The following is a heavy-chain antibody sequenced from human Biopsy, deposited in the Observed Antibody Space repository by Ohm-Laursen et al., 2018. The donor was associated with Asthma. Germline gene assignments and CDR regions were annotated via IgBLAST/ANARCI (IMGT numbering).Heavy chain of an antibody. CDR2: INAGNGNT. CDR1: GYTFINYA. Sequence: ASVKVSCKASGYTFINYAIHWVRQAPGQRLEWMGWINAGNGNTKYSQKFQGRVTISRDTSASTAYMDLSSLRSEDAAVYYCARTYFDFLTGQVHDAFAMWGQGTMVTVSS. V-gene: IGHV1-3*01. CDR3: ARTYFDFLTGQVHDAFAM. J-gene: IGHJ3*02. D-gene: IGHD3-9*01.